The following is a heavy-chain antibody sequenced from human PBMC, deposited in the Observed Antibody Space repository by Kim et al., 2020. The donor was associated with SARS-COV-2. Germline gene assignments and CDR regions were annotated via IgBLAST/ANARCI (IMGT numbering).Heavy chain of an antibody. CDR3: ARMARYCSGGSCYQPGDY. D-gene: IGHD2-15*01. CDR2: ISSSGSTI. J-gene: IGHJ4*02. V-gene: IGHV3-11*01. Sequence: GGSLRLSCAASGFTFSDYYMSWIRQAPGKGLEWVSYISSSGSTIYYADSVKGRFTISRDNAKNSLYLQMNSLRAEDTAVYYCARMARYCSGGSCYQPGDYWGQGTLVTVSS. CDR1: GFTFSDYY.